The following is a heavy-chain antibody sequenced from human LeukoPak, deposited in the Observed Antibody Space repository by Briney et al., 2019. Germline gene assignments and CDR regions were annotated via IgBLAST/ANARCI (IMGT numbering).Heavy chain of an antibody. D-gene: IGHD6-6*01. J-gene: IGHJ5*02. CDR2: MNPNSGNT. Sequence: GASVKVSCKASGYTFTSCDINWVRQATGQGLEWMGWMNPNSGNTGYAQKFQGRVTMTRNTSISTAYMELSSLRSEDTAVYYCARGRIRQLVARNNWFDPWGQGTLVTVSS. CDR1: GYTFTSCD. CDR3: ARGRIRQLVARNNWFDP. V-gene: IGHV1-8*01.